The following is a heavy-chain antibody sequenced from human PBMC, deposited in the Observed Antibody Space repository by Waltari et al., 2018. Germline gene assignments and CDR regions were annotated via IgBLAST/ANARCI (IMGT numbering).Heavy chain of an antibody. CDR1: GGSISSSSYY. Sequence: QLQLQESGPGLVKPSETLSLTCTVSGGSISSSSYYWGWIRQPPGKGLEWIGSIYYSWSTYYNPSLKSRVTISVDTSKNQFSLKLSSVTAADTAVYYCARHEWVSQLELPSRWFDPWGQGTLVTVSS. CDR2: IYYSWST. D-gene: IGHD1-1*01. CDR3: ARHEWVSQLELPSRWFDP. V-gene: IGHV4-39*01. J-gene: IGHJ5*02.